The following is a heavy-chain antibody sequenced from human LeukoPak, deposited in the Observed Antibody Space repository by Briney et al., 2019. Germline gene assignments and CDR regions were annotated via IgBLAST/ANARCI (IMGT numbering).Heavy chain of an antibody. CDR3: AKRGVVIRVILVGFHKEAYYFDS. Sequence: PGGSLSLSCAVSGFTLSNYGMSWVRQAPGKGLEWVAGIGGSGGGTNYADSVKGRFTISRDNPKNTLYLQMNSPRAEDTAVYFCAKRGVVIRVILVGFHKEAYYFDSWGQGALVTVSS. V-gene: IGHV3-23*01. J-gene: IGHJ4*02. CDR1: GFTLSNYG. D-gene: IGHD3-22*01. CDR2: IGGSGGGT.